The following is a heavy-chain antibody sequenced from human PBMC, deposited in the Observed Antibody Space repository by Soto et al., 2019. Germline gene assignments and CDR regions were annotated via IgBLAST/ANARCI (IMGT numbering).Heavy chain of an antibody. D-gene: IGHD4-17*01. J-gene: IGHJ4*02. CDR2: IYYSGSA. Sequence: QVQLQESGPGLVKPSETLSLTCTVSGGSISTYYWSWIRQPPGKGLEWIGWIYYSGSASSNPFLKSRVTMSVDTSKNQFSLKLSSVTATDTAMYFCARHIYGDHDYFDSWGQGPLVTVSS. CDR1: GGSISTYY. V-gene: IGHV4-59*08. CDR3: ARHIYGDHDYFDS.